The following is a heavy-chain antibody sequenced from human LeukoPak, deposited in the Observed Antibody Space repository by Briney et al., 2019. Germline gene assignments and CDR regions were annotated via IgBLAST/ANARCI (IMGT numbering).Heavy chain of an antibody. V-gene: IGHV3-30*18. D-gene: IGHD1-26*01. J-gene: IGHJ4*02. CDR3: AKDLTDGSYYAFDY. CDR1: GFSYSNYG. Sequence: GGSLRLSCAASGFSYSNYGMHWVRQGPGKGLEWVAVISYDGNNKYYADSVKGRFTISRDNSKNTLYLQMNSLRAEDMAVYYCAKDLTDGSYYAFDYWGQGTLVTVSS. CDR2: ISYDGNNK.